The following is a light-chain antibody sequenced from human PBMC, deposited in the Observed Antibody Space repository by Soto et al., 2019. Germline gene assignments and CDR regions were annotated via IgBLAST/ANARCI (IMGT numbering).Light chain of an antibody. Sequence: EIVLTQSPGTLSLSPGERATLSCRADHSVSHNLLTWFQQKPGQAPRLLIFATSTRAPGIPDRFSGSGSGTDFTLTISRLEPDDFAVYYCQHYGDSSWTFGQGTKVEIK. CDR2: ATS. CDR3: QHYGDSSWT. V-gene: IGKV3-20*01. J-gene: IGKJ1*01. CDR1: HSVSHNL.